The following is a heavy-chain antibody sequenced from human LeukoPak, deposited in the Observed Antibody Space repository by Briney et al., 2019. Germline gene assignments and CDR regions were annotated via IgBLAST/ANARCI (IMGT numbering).Heavy chain of an antibody. Sequence: SETLSLTCTVSGGSISNYYWSWIRQPPGKGLEWIGYIYYSGNTNYNPSLKSRVTISVDTSKNQFSLKLSSVTAADTAVYYCARIGHEDYYFDYWGQGTLVTVSS. CDR2: IYYSGNT. J-gene: IGHJ4*02. CDR3: ARIGHEDYYFDY. V-gene: IGHV4-59*01. CDR1: GGSISNYY.